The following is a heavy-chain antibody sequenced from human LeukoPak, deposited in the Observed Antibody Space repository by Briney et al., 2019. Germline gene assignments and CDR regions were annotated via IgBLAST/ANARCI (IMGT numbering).Heavy chain of an antibody. J-gene: IGHJ4*02. D-gene: IGHD3-16*01. CDR2: LSFDGAHK. CDR3: VRARAGGLDY. CDR1: GFTFRHYA. Sequence: GGSLRLSCAASGFTFRHYAVHWVRQAPGRGLEWVAVLSFDGAHKYYAESVKGRFTISKDNSNNTLFLQMDSLRLEDTALYYCVRARAGGLDYWGQGTLVTVSS. V-gene: IGHV3-30*04.